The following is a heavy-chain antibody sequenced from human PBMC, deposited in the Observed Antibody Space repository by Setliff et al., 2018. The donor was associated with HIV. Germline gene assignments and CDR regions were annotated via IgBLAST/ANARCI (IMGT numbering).Heavy chain of an antibody. CDR3: ARNPRIAVAGTDYYYYMDV. CDR2: INPSGGST. D-gene: IGHD6-19*01. Sequence: ASVKVSCKASGYTFTSYYMHWVRQAPGQGLEWMGIINPSGGSTSYAQKFQGRVTMTRDTSTSTVYMELSSLRSEDTAGYYCARNPRIAVAGTDYYYYMDVWGKGTTVTVSS. CDR1: GYTFTSYY. V-gene: IGHV1-46*01. J-gene: IGHJ6*03.